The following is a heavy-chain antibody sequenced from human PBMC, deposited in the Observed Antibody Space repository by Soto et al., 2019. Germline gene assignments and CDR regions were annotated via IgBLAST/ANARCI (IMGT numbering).Heavy chain of an antibody. J-gene: IGHJ6*02. Sequence: GGSLRLSCAASGFTFSSYGMHWVRQAPGKGLEWVAVISYDGSNKYYADSVKGRFTISRDNSKNTLYLQMNSLRAEDTAVYYCAKDAAFSSPIYCYYYGMDVWGQGTTVTVSS. D-gene: IGHD6-13*01. CDR1: GFTFSSYG. V-gene: IGHV3-30*18. CDR2: ISYDGSNK. CDR3: AKDAAFSSPIYCYYYGMDV.